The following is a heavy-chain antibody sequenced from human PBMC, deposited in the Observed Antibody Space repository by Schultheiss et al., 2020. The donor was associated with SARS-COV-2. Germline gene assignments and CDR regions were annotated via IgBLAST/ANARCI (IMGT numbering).Heavy chain of an antibody. D-gene: IGHD1-1*01. J-gene: IGHJ6*02. CDR2: ISGSGGST. CDR1: GFTFSSYA. CDR3: ARDRRYNWNEDYYYGMDV. V-gene: IGHV3-23*01. Sequence: GESLKISCAASGFTFSSYAMSWVRQAPGKGLEWVSAISGSGGSTYYADSVKGRFTISRDNSKNTLYLQMNSLRAEDTAVYYCARDRRYNWNEDYYYGMDVWGQGTTVTVSS.